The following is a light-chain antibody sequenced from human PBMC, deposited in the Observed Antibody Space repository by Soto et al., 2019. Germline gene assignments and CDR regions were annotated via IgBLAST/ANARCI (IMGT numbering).Light chain of an antibody. CDR3: QQYDNLLT. CDR2: DAS. V-gene: IGKV1-33*01. CDR1: QDIINY. Sequence: DIQMTQSPSSLSASVGDRVTITCQASQDIINYLNWYHHKPWKPPKLLIYDASNLETGVPSRFSGSGSGTDFTFTISSLQPEDIATYYCQQYDNLLTFGQGTRLEIK. J-gene: IGKJ5*01.